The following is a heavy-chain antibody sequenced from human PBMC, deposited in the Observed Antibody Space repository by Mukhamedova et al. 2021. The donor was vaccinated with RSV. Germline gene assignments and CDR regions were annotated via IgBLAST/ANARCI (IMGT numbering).Heavy chain of an antibody. CDR2: ISPDGSST. Sequence: WVHWVRQAPGKGLVWVSRISPDGSSTTYADSVKGRFTISRDNDKNSLYLQMDSLRAEDTAVYYCVRGYSWTYRLGYWGQGTLVTVS. CDR3: VRGYSWTYRLGY. D-gene: IGHD1-26*01. CDR1: W. V-gene: IGHV3-74*03. J-gene: IGHJ4*02.